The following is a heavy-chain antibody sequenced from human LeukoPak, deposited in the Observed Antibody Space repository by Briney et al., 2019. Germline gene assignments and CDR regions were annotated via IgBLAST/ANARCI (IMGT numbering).Heavy chain of an antibody. J-gene: IGHJ4*02. V-gene: IGHV1-18*01. Sequence: ASVTVSCKASGYTFSRYSISWVRQAPGQGLEWMGWISPSNGNTNYAQKLQDRVTMTTDTSTRTVYMELRSLRSDDTAVYYCSRYSGWELEQFYFDYWGQGTLVTVSS. CDR1: GYTFSRYS. CDR2: ISPSNGNT. CDR3: SRYSGWELEQFYFDY. D-gene: IGHD1/OR15-1a*01.